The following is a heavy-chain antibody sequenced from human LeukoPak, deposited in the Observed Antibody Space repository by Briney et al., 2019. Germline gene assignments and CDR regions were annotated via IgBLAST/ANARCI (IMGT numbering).Heavy chain of an antibody. D-gene: IGHD6-19*01. V-gene: IGHV3-11*01. CDR1: GFTFSDFY. Sequence: GGSLRLSCAASGFTFSDFYMAWIRQAPGKGLEWVAYISSSGSIIDYADSVKGRFTISRDNAKKSLYLQMNSLRAEDTAVYYCAKDRGKPKYSSGWYVFDYWGQGTLVTVSS. CDR2: ISSSGSII. J-gene: IGHJ4*02. CDR3: AKDRGKPKYSSGWYVFDY.